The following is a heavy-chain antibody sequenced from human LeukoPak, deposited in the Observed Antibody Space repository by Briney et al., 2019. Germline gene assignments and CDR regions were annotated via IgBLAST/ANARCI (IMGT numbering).Heavy chain of an antibody. D-gene: IGHD1-26*01. CDR3: ARPYSGSYEFDY. CDR2: IYYSGST. J-gene: IGHJ4*02. CDR1: GGSISSSSYY. V-gene: IGHV4-39*01. Sequence: PSETLSLTCTVSGGSISSSSYYWGWIRQPPGKGLEWIGSIYYSGSTYYNPSLKSRVTISVDTSKNQFSLKLSSVTAADTAAYYCARPYSGSYEFDYWGQGTLVTVSS.